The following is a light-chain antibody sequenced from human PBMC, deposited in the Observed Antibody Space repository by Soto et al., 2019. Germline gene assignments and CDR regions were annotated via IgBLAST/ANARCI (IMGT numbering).Light chain of an antibody. CDR2: EVT. J-gene: IGLJ2*01. CDR3: SSYTSSTTVV. Sequence: QSVLTQPPSVSGSPGQSVTISCTGTSGDVGTYNRVSWYQQPPGTAPKLMIYEVTNRPSGVPDRFSGSKSGNTASLTISGLLAEDEADYYCSSYTSSTTVVFGGGTKLTVL. V-gene: IGLV2-18*02. CDR1: SGDVGTYNR.